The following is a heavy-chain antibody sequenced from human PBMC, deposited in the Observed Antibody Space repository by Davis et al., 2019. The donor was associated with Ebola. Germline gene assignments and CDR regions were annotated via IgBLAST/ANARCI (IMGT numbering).Heavy chain of an antibody. CDR1: GFTFSSYA. Sequence: PGGSLRLSCAASGFTFSSYAMSWVRQAPGKGLEWVSAISGSGGSTYYADSVKGRFTISRDNSKNTLYLQMNSLRAKDTAVYYCAKDPVTRYDSSGYYYVDYWGQGTLVTVSS. D-gene: IGHD3-22*01. CDR2: ISGSGGST. CDR3: AKDPVTRYDSSGYYYVDY. V-gene: IGHV3-23*01. J-gene: IGHJ4*02.